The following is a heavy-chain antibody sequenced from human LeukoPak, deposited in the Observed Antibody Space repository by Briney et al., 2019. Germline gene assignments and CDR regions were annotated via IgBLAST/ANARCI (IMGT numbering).Heavy chain of an antibody. V-gene: IGHV1-18*01. CDR2: ISAYNGNT. CDR3: ARDCHPVTKLLGFDP. CDR1: GYTFTSYG. Sequence: GASVKVSCKASGYTFTSYGISWVRQAPGQGLEWMGWISAYNGNTNYAQKLQGRVTMTTDTSTSTAYMELRSLRSDDTAVYYCARDCHPVTKLLGFDPWGQGTLVTVSS. J-gene: IGHJ5*02. D-gene: IGHD4-23*01.